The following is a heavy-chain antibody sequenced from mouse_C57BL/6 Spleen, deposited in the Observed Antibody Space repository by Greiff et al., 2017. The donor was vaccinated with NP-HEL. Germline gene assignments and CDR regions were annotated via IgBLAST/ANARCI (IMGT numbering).Heavy chain of an antibody. V-gene: IGHV1-53*01. CDR2: INPSNGGT. D-gene: IGHD4-1*02. Sequence: VQLQQPGTELVKPGASVKLSCKASGYTFTSYWMHWVKQRPGQGLEWIGNINPSNGGTNYNEKFKSKATLTVDKSSSTAYMQLSSLTSEDSAVYYCARYGSTGTYYYAMDYWGQGTSVTVSS. CDR1: GYTFTSYW. CDR3: ARYGSTGTYYYAMDY. J-gene: IGHJ4*01.